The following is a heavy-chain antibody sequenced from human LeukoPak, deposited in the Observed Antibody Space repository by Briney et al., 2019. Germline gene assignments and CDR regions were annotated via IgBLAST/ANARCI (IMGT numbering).Heavy chain of an antibody. D-gene: IGHD6-19*01. J-gene: IGHJ4*02. CDR1: GFTFSSYS. CDR2: ISSSSSYI. V-gene: IGHV3-21*01. Sequence: GGSLRLSCAASGFTFSSYSMNWVRQAPGKGLEWVSSISSSSSYIYYADSVKGRFTISRDNAKNSLYLQMNSLRAEDTAVYYCARVFLGSSGWYGPGPLPNTDYWGQGTLVTVSS. CDR3: ARVFLGSSGWYGPGPLPNTDY.